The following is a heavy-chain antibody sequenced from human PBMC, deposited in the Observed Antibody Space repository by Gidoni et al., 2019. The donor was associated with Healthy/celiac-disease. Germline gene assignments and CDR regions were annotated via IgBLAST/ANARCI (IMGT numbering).Heavy chain of an antibody. CDR2: IIPIFGTA. J-gene: IGHJ4*02. Sequence: QVQLVQSRPAANKPRSSVTVSCNASGGTFSSYPIRGVRQAPGQGIEWMGGIIPIFGTANNEQKFQGRVTSTADESTSKAYMELSSLRSEDTAVYYCARDRGSGWTFDDWGQGTLVTVSS. CDR1: GGTFSSYP. V-gene: IGHV1-69*01. CDR3: ARDRGSGWTFDD. D-gene: IGHD6-19*01.